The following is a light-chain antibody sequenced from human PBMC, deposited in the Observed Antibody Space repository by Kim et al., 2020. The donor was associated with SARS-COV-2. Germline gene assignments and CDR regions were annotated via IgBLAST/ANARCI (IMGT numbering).Light chain of an antibody. V-gene: IGKV1-5*03. CDR1: KILERW. Sequence: LSASVGDTVTITCRTSKILERWLAWYQQKPGTAPKLLIYKASYLESGVPSRFSGSGSGTEFTLTISSLQPDDFATYYCHHYNGDHIFGQGTKLEI. CDR2: KAS. CDR3: HHYNGDHI. J-gene: IGKJ2*01.